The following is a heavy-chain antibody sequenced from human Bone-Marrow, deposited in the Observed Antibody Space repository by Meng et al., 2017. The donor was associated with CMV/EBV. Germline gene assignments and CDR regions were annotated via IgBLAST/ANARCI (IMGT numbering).Heavy chain of an antibody. CDR1: GFTSSDYW. D-gene: IGHD2-2*01. CDR2: INSDGSTT. CDR3: ASDLSRGYCSSTSCYPNFDY. V-gene: IGHV3-74*01. Sequence: GESLKISCAASGFTSSDYWMHWVRQAPGKGLVWVSRINSDGSTTSYADSVKGRFSISRDNAKNTLYLQMNSLRAEDTAVYYCASDLSRGYCSSTSCYPNFDYWGQGTLVNVSS. J-gene: IGHJ4*02.